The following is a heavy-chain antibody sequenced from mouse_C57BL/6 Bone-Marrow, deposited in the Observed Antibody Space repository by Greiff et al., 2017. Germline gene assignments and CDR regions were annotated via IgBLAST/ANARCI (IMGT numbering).Heavy chain of an antibody. CDR1: GYTFTSYW. V-gene: IGHV1-72*01. J-gene: IGHJ3*01. CDR2: IVPNSGGT. CDR3: ARRGDYDGFAY. Sequence: VQLQQPGAELVKPGASVKLSCKASGYTFTSYWMHWVKQRPGRGLEWIGRIVPNSGGTKYNEKFKSKATLTVDKPSSTAYMQLSSLTSEDSAVYYCARRGDYDGFAYWGQGTLVTVSA. D-gene: IGHD2-4*01.